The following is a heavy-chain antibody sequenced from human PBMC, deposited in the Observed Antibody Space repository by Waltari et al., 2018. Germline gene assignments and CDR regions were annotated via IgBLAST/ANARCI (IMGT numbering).Heavy chain of an antibody. CDR1: GFTFSSYA. CDR2: ISYDGSNK. Sequence: QVQLVESGGGVVQPGRSLRLSCAASGFTFSSYAMHWVRQAPGKGLEWVAVISYDGSNKYYADSVKGRFTISRDNSKNTLYLQMNSLRAEDTAVYYCASPPEVGYFQHWGQGTLVTVSS. CDR3: ASPPEVGYFQH. D-gene: IGHD2-15*01. V-gene: IGHV3-30-3*01. J-gene: IGHJ1*01.